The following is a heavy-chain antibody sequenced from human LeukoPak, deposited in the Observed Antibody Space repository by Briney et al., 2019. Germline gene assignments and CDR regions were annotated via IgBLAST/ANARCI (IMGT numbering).Heavy chain of an antibody. J-gene: IGHJ3*02. CDR3: AKSPPGYCSSTSCYNWAFDI. CDR2: IYTSGST. Sequence: SETLSLTCTVSGGSISSYYWSWIRQPAGKGLEWIGRIYTSGSTYYNPSLKSRVTISVDTSKNQFSLKLSSVTAADTAVYYCAKSPPGYCSSTSCYNWAFDIWGQGTMVTVSS. V-gene: IGHV4-4*07. D-gene: IGHD2-2*02. CDR1: GGSISSYY.